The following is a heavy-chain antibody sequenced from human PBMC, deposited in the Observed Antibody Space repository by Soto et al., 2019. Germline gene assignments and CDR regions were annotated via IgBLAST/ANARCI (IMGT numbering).Heavy chain of an antibody. D-gene: IGHD5-12*01. J-gene: IGHJ5*02. V-gene: IGHV4-30-2*01. CDR2: SYHTGPT. CDR3: ARDSTRDTGGYRSGFDA. CDR1: GGSMRTDAHS. Sequence: QLQLQESGSGLVKPSQTLSLTCTVSGGSMRTDAHSWSWIRQAPGKGLEWIGYSYHTGPTHRNPSFSIRVTNSIETSKSQSSLQLNSVTAAYTAVYYCARDSTRDTGGYRSGFDACCLEILVTDS.